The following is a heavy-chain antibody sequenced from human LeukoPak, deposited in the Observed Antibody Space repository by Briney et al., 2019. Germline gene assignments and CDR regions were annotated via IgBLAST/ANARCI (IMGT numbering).Heavy chain of an antibody. CDR3: AREVAVAGTRYYYYYYMDV. D-gene: IGHD6-19*01. Sequence: SETLSLTCTVSGGSISSRPYCWGWIRQPAGKGLEWIGRMYTSGSTNYNPSLKSRVTMSLDTSKNQFSLKLSSVTAADTAMYYCAREVAVAGTRYYYYYYMDVWGKGTTVTISS. V-gene: IGHV4-61*02. CDR2: MYTSGST. CDR1: GGSISSRPYC. J-gene: IGHJ6*03.